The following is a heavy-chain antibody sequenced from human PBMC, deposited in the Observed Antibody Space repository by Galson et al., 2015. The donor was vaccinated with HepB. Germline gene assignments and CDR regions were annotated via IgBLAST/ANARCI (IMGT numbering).Heavy chain of an antibody. D-gene: IGHD3-3*01. CDR1: GGSISSGGYY. CDR3: ARSLTYYDFWSGPGGYFDY. J-gene: IGHJ4*02. V-gene: IGHV4-31*03. Sequence: TLSLTCTVSGGSISSGGYYWSWIRQHPGKGLEWIGYIYYSGSTYYNPSLKSRVTISVDTSKNQFSLKLSSVTAADTAVYYCARSLTYYDFWSGPGGYFDYWGQGTLVTVSS. CDR2: IYYSGST.